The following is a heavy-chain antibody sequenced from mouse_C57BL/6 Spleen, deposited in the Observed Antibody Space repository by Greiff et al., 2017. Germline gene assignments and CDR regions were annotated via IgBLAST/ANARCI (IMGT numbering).Heavy chain of an antibody. D-gene: IGHD4-1*01. CDR2: IDPANGTT. CDR3: TRGTNWAFAY. V-gene: IGHV14-3*01. J-gene: IGHJ3*01. CDR1: GFNINNTY. Sequence: EVQLVESVAELVRPGASVKLSCTASGFNINNTYMHWVKQTPEQGLEWIGKIDPANGTTKYAPKFQGKATITADTSSNTAYLQLSSLTSEDTAIYYWTRGTNWAFAYWGQGTLVTVSA.